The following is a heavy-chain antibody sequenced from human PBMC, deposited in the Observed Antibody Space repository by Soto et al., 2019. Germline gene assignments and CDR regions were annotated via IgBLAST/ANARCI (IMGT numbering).Heavy chain of an antibody. D-gene: IGHD5-18*01. CDR2: INPDGSAT. J-gene: IGHJ4*02. CDR1: GFTFSSYW. Sequence: PGGSLRLSCAASGFTFSSYWMHWVRQAPGKGLVWVSRINPDGSATNYADSVKGRFTISRDNAKNTLYLQMNSLRAEDTAVFYCGRWGSDSPMAPGYWGQGTLVTVSS. V-gene: IGHV3-74*01. CDR3: GRWGSDSPMAPGY.